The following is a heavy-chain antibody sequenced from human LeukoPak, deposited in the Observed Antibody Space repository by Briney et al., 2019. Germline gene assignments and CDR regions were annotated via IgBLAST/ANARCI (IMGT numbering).Heavy chain of an antibody. D-gene: IGHD2-8*02. CDR3: ARARRGGGVGYYYGMDV. CDR2: IKQDGSEK. CDR1: GFIFSSYW. V-gene: IGHV3-7*01. Sequence: GGSLRLSCAASGFIFSSYWMSWVRRAPGKGLEWVANIKQDGSEKFYVHSVKGRFTISRDNAKNSLYLQMNSLRAEATGLYYCARARRGGGVGYYYGMDVWAQGPRVSVSS. J-gene: IGHJ6*02.